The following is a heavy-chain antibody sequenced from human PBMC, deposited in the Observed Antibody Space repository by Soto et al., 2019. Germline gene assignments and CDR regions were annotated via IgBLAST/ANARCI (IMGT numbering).Heavy chain of an antibody. CDR1: GDSISSSSHY. J-gene: IGHJ5*02. Sequence: QLQLQESGPGLVKPSETLSLTCIVSGDSISSSSHYWAWIRQSPGKGLEWIGSIYYTGKTYYRPSVASRVTLSVDTSKNQFSLSLRSVTAAETAVYYCARQGKYPAYVGWFDHWCQGILVTVSS. V-gene: IGHV4-39*01. CDR2: IYYTGKT. CDR3: ARQGKYPAYVGWFDH. D-gene: IGHD3-10*02.